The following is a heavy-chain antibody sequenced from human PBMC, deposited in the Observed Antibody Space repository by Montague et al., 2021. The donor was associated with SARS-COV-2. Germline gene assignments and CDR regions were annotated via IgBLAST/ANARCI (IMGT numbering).Heavy chain of an antibody. CDR3: AGTYSRTLDFQH. V-gene: IGHV4-59*02. J-gene: IGHJ1*01. CDR2: IYSSGIT. D-gene: IGHD1-26*01. CDR1: GASVGSFY. Sequence: SETLSLTCTASGASVGSFYWSWVRQSPDNRLEWIGYIYSSGITKYNPSLESRVSMSLDVSKNQFSLSLRSVTAADTAIYYCAGTYSRTLDFQHWGQGTLATVSP.